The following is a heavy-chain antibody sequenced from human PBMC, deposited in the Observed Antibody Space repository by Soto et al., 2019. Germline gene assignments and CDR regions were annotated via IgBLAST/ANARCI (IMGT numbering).Heavy chain of an antibody. V-gene: IGHV3-53*01. D-gene: IGHD3-22*01. CDR1: GFTVSSNY. CDR3: ARARPYDSSGYYYGAFDI. J-gene: IGHJ3*02. CDR2: IYSGGST. Sequence: RLSCAASGFTVSSNYMSWVRQAPGKGLEWVSVIYSGGSTYYADSVKGRFTISRDNSKNTLYLQMNSLRAEDTAVYYCARARPYDSSGYYYGAFDIWGQGTMVTVSS.